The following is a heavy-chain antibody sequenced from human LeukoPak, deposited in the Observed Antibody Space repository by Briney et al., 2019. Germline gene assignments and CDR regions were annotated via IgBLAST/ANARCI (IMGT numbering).Heavy chain of an antibody. Sequence: PSETLSLTCTVSGYSISSGYYWGWIRQPPGKGLEWIGEINHSGSTNYNPSLKSRVTISVDTSKNQFSLKLSSVTAADTAVYYCARHRSGWLQSWAAFDIWGQGTMVTVSS. V-gene: IGHV4-38-2*02. J-gene: IGHJ3*02. D-gene: IGHD5-24*01. CDR1: GYSISSGYY. CDR2: INHSGST. CDR3: ARHRSGWLQSWAAFDI.